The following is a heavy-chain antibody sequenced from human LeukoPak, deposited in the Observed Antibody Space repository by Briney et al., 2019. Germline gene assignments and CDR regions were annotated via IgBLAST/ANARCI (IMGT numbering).Heavy chain of an antibody. CDR1: GGSISSGTYY. V-gene: IGHV4-61*10. CDR3: ARALYSSSWYQGAFDI. CDR2: IYYSGST. D-gene: IGHD6-13*01. Sequence: SETLSLTCTVSGGSISSGTYYWSWIRQPAGKGLEWIGHIYYSGSTNYNPSLKSRVTISVDTSKNQFSLKLSSVTAADTAVYYCARALYSSSWYQGAFDIWGQGTMVTVSS. J-gene: IGHJ3*02.